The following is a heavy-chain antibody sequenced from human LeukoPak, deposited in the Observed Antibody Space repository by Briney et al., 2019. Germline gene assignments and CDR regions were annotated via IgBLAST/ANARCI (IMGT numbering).Heavy chain of an antibody. Sequence: PSETLSLTCAVYGGSFSGYYWSWIRQPPGKGLEWIGEINHSGSTNNNPSLKSRVTISVDMSKNQFSLKLTSVTAADTAVYYCARGPYKYVGSGAFDIWGQGTMVTVSS. J-gene: IGHJ3*02. V-gene: IGHV4-34*01. D-gene: IGHD3-10*02. CDR3: ARGPYKYVGSGAFDI. CDR1: GGSFSGYY. CDR2: INHSGST.